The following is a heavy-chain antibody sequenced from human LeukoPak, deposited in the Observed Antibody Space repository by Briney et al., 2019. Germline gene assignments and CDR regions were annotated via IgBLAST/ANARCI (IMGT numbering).Heavy chain of an antibody. V-gene: IGHV3-48*01. CDR2: ISSSSSTI. J-gene: IGHJ6*03. Sequence: PGGSLRLSWAASGFTFSSYSMNWVRQAPGKGLEWVSYISSSSSTIYYADSVKGRFTISRDNAKNSLYLQMNSLRAEDTAVYYCARETVLGTVTTTSYYYYYYMDVWGKGTTVTVSS. D-gene: IGHD4-17*01. CDR1: GFTFSSYS. CDR3: ARETVLGTVTTTSYYYYYYMDV.